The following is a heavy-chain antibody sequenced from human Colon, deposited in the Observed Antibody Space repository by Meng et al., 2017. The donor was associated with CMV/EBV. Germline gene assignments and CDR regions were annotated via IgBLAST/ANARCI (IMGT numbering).Heavy chain of an antibody. CDR2: IISMFGSP. V-gene: IGHV1-69*12. Sequence: QVRLVQSGPEVKKPGSSVKVSCKASGGTFDNSTVTWVRQAPGQGLEWMGGIISMFGSPSYSQNFRGRVTITADELEVNSLRSEDTAVYYCARGKQAGFDLWGQGTLVTVSS. CDR1: GGTFDNST. D-gene: IGHD6-13*01. CDR3: ARGKQAGFDL. J-gene: IGHJ5*02.